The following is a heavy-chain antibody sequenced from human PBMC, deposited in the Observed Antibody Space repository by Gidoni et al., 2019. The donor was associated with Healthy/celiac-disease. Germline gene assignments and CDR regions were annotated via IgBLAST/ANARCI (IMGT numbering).Heavy chain of an antibody. J-gene: IGHJ5*02. D-gene: IGHD3-9*01. V-gene: IGHV2-5*01. CDR2: IYWNDDK. CDR3: AHAPGVSYDILTGYYWFDP. Sequence: QITLKESGPTLVKPTQTLTLTCTFSGFSLSTSGVVVGWIRQPPGKALEWLALIYWNDDKRYSPSLKSRLTITKDTSKNQVVLTMTNMDPVDTATYYCAHAPGVSYDILTGYYWFDPWGQGTLVTVSS. CDR1: GFSLSTSGVV.